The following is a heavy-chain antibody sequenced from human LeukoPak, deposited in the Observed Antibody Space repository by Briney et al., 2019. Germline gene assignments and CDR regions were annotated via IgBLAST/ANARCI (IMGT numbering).Heavy chain of an antibody. Sequence: PGGSLRLSCAASGFTFSSYSMNWVRQAPGKGLEWVSSISSSSSYIYYADSVKGRFTISRDNAKNSLYLQMNSLRAEDTAVYYCASSSYYYYGMDVWGQGTTVTVSS. CDR1: GFTFSSYS. CDR3: ASSSYYYYGMDV. CDR2: ISSSSSYI. D-gene: IGHD6-6*01. J-gene: IGHJ6*02. V-gene: IGHV3-21*01.